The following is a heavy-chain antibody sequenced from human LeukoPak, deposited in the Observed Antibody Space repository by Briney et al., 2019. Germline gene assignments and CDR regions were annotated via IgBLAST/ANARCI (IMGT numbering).Heavy chain of an antibody. D-gene: IGHD3-10*01. CDR2: ISSSSSYI. CDR1: GFTFSSYS. CDR3: ARVALDLLWFGESPYFDY. J-gene: IGHJ4*02. Sequence: GGSLRLSCAASGFTFSSYSMNWVRQAPGKGLEWVSSISSSSSYIYYADSVKGRFTISRDNAKNSLYLQMDSLRAEDTAVYYCARVALDLLWFGESPYFDYWGQGTLVTVSS. V-gene: IGHV3-21*01.